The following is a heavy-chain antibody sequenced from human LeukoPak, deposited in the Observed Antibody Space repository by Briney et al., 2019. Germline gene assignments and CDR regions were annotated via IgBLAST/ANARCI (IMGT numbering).Heavy chain of an antibody. V-gene: IGHV1-69*06. CDR3: ARDLNYYGSGSYYNPRPYNWFDP. J-gene: IGHJ5*02. Sequence: SVKVSCKASGGTFSSYAISWVRQAPGQGLEWMGGIIPIFGTANYAQKFQGRVTITADKSTSTAYMELSSLRSEDTAVYYCARDLNYYGSGSYYNPRPYNWFDPWGQGTLVTVSS. CDR1: GGTFSSYA. D-gene: IGHD3-10*01. CDR2: IIPIFGTA.